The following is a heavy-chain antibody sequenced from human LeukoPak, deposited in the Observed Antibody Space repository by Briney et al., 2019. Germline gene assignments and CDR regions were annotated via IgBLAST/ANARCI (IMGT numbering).Heavy chain of an antibody. CDR2: IYYSGST. V-gene: IGHV4-59*08. CDR3: ARHKFGQLDY. Sequence: PSETLSLTCAVYGGSFSGYYWSWIRQPPGKGLEWIGYIYYSGSTNYNPSLKSRVTISVDTSKNQFSLKLSSVTAADTAVYYCARHKFGQLDYWGQGTLVTVSS. J-gene: IGHJ4*02. D-gene: IGHD3-10*01. CDR1: GGSFSGYY.